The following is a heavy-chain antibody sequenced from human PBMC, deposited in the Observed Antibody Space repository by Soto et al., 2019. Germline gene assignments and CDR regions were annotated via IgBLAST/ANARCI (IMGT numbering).Heavy chain of an antibody. D-gene: IGHD2-8*01. Sequence: GGSLRLSCAASWFTFSNFAMNCVRQAPGKGLEWVSIISGSGDSTYYADSVKGRFTISRENSKNTLYLQMNSLRAEDTAVYYCAKELYRGIILTVYPNCAYWGQGT. CDR1: WFTFSNFA. J-gene: IGHJ4*02. CDR3: AKELYRGIILTVYPNCAY. CDR2: ISGSGDST. V-gene: IGHV3-23*01.